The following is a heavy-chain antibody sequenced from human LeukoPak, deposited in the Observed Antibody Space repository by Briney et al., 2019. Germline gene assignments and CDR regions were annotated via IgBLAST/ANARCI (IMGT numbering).Heavy chain of an antibody. V-gene: IGHV3-74*01. CDR1: GFTFSSYS. Sequence: GGSLRLSCAASGFTFSSYSMNWVRQAPGKGLVWVSRISSDGSSTSYADSVKGRFTISRDNAKNTLYLQMNSLSAEDTAVYYCARVLRYFDYWGQGTLATVSS. CDR3: ARVLRYFDY. J-gene: IGHJ4*02. CDR2: ISSDGSST. D-gene: IGHD3-9*01.